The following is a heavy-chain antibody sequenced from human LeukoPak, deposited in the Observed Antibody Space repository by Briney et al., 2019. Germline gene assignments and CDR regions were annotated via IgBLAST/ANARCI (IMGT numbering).Heavy chain of an antibody. CDR2: VYYSGST. CDR1: GGSISSYY. Sequence: PSETLSLTCTVSGGSISSYYWSWLRQPPGKGLEWMGYVYYSGSTNYNPSLKSRVTISVDTSKNQFSLKLTSVTAADTAIYYCARSELLWFGGVNSGFDYWGQGTLVTVSS. CDR3: ARSELLWFGGVNSGFDY. D-gene: IGHD3-10*01. J-gene: IGHJ4*02. V-gene: IGHV4-59*08.